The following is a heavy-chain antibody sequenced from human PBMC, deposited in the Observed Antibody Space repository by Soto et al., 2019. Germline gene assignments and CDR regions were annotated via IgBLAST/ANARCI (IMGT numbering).Heavy chain of an antibody. CDR3: ARDLGCSSTGCYERPRWFDP. J-gene: IGHJ5*02. D-gene: IGHD2-2*01. CDR1: GFTFNDYY. CDR2: ISSSGSTI. V-gene: IGHV3-11*01. Sequence: GGSLRLSCAASGFTFNDYYMNWIRQAPGKGLEWVSYISSSGSTIYYADSVKGRFTISRDNAKNSLYLQMNSLRAEDTAVYYWARDLGCSSTGCYERPRWFDPWGQGTLVTVSS.